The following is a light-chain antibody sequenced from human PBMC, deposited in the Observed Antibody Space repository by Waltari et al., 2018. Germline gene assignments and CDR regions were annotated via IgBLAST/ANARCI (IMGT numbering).Light chain of an antibody. CDR3: QSYDSSLTDWL. CDR1: TPNLGASLA. Sequence: HSVLTQPPSVSGAPGQRVTISCTGTTPNLGASLAVIWYQQIPGKAPKLLIYGDSLRPSGVPDRFSASKSGISASLAITGLQAEDEADYYCQSYDSSLTDWLFGAGTKLTVL. J-gene: IGLJ3*02. CDR2: GDS. V-gene: IGLV1-40*01.